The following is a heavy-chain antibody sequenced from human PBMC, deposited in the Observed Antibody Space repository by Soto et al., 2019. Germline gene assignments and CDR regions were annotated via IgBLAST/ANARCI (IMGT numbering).Heavy chain of an antibody. Sequence: GGSLRLSCVASGFTFSSNAMNWVRQAPGKGREWISAITSDGSKTHYADSVKGRFTISRNNVEDTMFLQLNNVRVDDTAVYVCAKGPLDDCLGESGHFDYWGQGVLVTVSS. CDR1: GFTFSSNA. J-gene: IGHJ4*02. CDR2: ITSDGSKT. CDR3: AKGPLDDCLGESGHFDY. D-gene: IGHD2-21*01. V-gene: IGHV3-23*01.